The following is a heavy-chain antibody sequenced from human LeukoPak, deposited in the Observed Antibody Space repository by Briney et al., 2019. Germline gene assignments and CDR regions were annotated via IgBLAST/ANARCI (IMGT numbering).Heavy chain of an antibody. D-gene: IGHD3-3*01. J-gene: IGHJ4*02. V-gene: IGHV4-39*01. CDR1: GGSISSSSHY. Sequence: SETLSLTCTVSGGSISSSSHYWAWIRQSPGTGLEWIGSIYYSGSTYYNPSLKSRATISIDTSKNQISLKVSSVTAADSALYFCARQRTSGSASNLRVAQIDSWGQGTLVTVSS. CDR2: IYYSGST. CDR3: ARQRTSGSASNLRVAQIDS.